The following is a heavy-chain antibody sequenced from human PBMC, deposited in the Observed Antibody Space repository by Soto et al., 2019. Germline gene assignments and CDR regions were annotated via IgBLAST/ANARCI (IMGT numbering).Heavy chain of an antibody. D-gene: IGHD3-10*01. CDR3: ARGIYFGRRHFDY. V-gene: IGHV4-34*01. CDR1: GGSFSGYY. Sequence: KPSETLSLTCAVYGGSFSGYYWSWIRQPPGKGLEWIGEINHSGSTNYNPSLKSRVTISVDTSKNQFSLKLSSVTAADTAVYYCARGIYFGRRHFDYWGQGTLVTVSS. J-gene: IGHJ4*02. CDR2: INHSGST.